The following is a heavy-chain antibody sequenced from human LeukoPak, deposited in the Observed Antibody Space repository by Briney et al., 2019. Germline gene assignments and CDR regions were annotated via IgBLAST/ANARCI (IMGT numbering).Heavy chain of an antibody. V-gene: IGHV3-53*01. J-gene: IGHJ4*02. CDR2: IYSGGST. D-gene: IGHD2-2*01. CDR3: ASRGYQLLSPFDY. CDR1: GFTVSTNY. Sequence: GGSLRLSCAASGFTVSTNYMSWVRQAPGKGLEWVSIIYSGGSTYYADSVKGRFIISRDNSKNTLYLQMNSLRAEDTAVYYCASRGYQLLSPFDYWGQGTLVTVSS.